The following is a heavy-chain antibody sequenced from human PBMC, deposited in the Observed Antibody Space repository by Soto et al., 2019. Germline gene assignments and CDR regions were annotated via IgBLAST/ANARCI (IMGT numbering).Heavy chain of an antibody. CDR3: AKDRGWSYVHGAFDI. CDR2: ISWNSGSI. Sequence: GGSLRLSCAASGFTFDDYAMHWVRQAPGKGLEWVSGISWNSGSIGYADSAKGRFTISRDNAKNSLYLQMNSLRAEDTALYYCAKDRGWSYVHGAFDIWGQGTMVTV. D-gene: IGHD1-26*01. J-gene: IGHJ3*02. CDR1: GFTFDDYA. V-gene: IGHV3-9*01.